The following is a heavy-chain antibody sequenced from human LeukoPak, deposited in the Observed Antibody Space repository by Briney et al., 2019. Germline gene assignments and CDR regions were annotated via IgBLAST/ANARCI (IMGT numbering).Heavy chain of an antibody. CDR2: VNRDGSET. CDR3: ARNNAMDV. V-gene: IGHV3-7*03. Sequence: PGGSLRLSCAASGFALCSHWMTWVRQVPGRGPEWVANVNRDGSETYYLDSVKGRFTISKDNAKNSLYLQMNSLRAEDTALYHCARNNAMDVWGQGTTVIVSS. D-gene: IGHD2-8*01. J-gene: IGHJ6*02. CDR1: GFALCSHW.